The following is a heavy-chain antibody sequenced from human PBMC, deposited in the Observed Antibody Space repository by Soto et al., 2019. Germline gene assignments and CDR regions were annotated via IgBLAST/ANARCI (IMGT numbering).Heavy chain of an antibody. CDR3: AIASNYDFWSGYPYYYYYYGMDV. V-gene: IGHV4-59*01. J-gene: IGHJ6*02. CDR1: GGSISSYY. D-gene: IGHD3-3*01. CDR2: IYYSGST. Sequence: SETLSLTCTVSGGSISSYYWSWIRQPPGKGLEWIGYIYYSGSTNYNPSHKSRVTISVDTSKNQFSLKLSSVTAADTAVYYCAIASNYDFWSGYPYYYYYYGMDVWGQGTTVTVS.